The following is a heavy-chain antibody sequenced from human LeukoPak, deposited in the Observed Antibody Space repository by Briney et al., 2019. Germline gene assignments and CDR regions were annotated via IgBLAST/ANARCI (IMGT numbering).Heavy chain of an antibody. Sequence: SETLSLTCAVYGGSFSGYYWSWIRQPPGKGLEWIGEINHSGSTNYNPSLKSRITISVDTSKNQFSLKLSSVTAADTAVYYCARVGGYCSGGSCYSAGENAFDIWGQGTMVTVSS. V-gene: IGHV4-34*01. CDR3: ARVGGYCSGGSCYSAGENAFDI. J-gene: IGHJ3*02. CDR1: GGSFSGYY. D-gene: IGHD2-15*01. CDR2: INHSGST.